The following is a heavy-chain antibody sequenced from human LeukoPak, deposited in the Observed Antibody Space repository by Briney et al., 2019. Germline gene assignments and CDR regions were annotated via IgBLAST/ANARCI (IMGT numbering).Heavy chain of an antibody. V-gene: IGHV4-59*08. Sequence: SETLSLTCTVSGGSISSYYWSWIQQPPGKGLKWIGYIYYSGSTNYNPSLKSRVTISVDTSKNQFSLKLSSVTAADTAVYYCARHHCGGDCYLDYWGQGTLVTVSS. CDR2: IYYSGST. CDR3: ARHHCGGDCYLDY. D-gene: IGHD2-21*02. CDR1: GGSISSYY. J-gene: IGHJ4*02.